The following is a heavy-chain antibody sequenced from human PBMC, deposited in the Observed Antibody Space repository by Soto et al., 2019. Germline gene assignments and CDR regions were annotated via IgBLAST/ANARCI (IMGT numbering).Heavy chain of an antibody. D-gene: IGHD6-13*01. CDR3: ASVHRSSYHYFDY. V-gene: IGHV3-66*01. Sequence: EVQLVESGGGLVQPGGSLRLSCAASGFTVSSYYMSWVRQAPGKGLEWVSVIYTAGSADFADSVKGRFTISRDNSKNTLYLQMSSLRAEDTAVYCCASVHRSSYHYFDYWGQGTLVTVSS. J-gene: IGHJ4*02. CDR1: GFTVSSYY. CDR2: IYTAGSA.